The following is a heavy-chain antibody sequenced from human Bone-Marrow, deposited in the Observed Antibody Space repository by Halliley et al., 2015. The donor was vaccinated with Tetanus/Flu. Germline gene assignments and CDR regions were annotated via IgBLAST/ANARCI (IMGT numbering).Heavy chain of an antibody. J-gene: IGHJ5*02. CDR3: ARGGDSNYELFSS. CDR2: TFSGGNT. V-gene: IGHV3-53*01. Sequence: WISVTFSGGNTQYADSVKGRFTISRDNSKNTLYLQLNRLRVEDTAVYYCARGGDSNYELFSSWGQGTLVTVSS. D-gene: IGHD3-16*01.